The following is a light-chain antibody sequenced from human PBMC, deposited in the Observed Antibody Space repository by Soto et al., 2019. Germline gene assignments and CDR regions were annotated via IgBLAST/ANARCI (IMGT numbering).Light chain of an antibody. V-gene: IGKV3-20*01. Sequence: EIVLTQSPGTLSLSPGERATLSCRASQSVSSSYLAWYQQKPGQAPRRLIDGASSRATGIPERFSGSGSGTDFTLTISRLELEDFAVYYCHQNDSSPLTFGGGTKVEIK. CDR1: QSVSSSY. CDR3: HQNDSSPLT. CDR2: GAS. J-gene: IGKJ4*01.